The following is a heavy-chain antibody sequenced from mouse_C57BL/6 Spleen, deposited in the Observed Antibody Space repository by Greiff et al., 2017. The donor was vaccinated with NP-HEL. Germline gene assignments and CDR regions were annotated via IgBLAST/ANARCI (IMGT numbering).Heavy chain of an antibody. Sequence: EVQLQQSGAELVPPGASVKLSCTASGFNIKDYYMHWVKQRPEQGLEWIGRLDPEDGETKYAPKFQGKATITADTSSNTAYLQLSSLTSEDTAVYYCASMITTYWYFEVWGTGTTVTVSS. V-gene: IGHV14-2*01. CDR3: ASMITTYWYFEV. D-gene: IGHD2-4*01. CDR1: GFNIKDYY. CDR2: LDPEDGET. J-gene: IGHJ1*03.